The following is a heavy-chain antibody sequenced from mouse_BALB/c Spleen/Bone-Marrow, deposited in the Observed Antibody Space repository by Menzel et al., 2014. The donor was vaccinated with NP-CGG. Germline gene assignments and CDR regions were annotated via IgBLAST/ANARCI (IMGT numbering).Heavy chain of an antibody. V-gene: IGHV2-9*02. CDR2: IWAGGNT. D-gene: IGHD2-10*01. CDR3: ARDTYSGNPYALDY. J-gene: IGHJ4*01. Sequence: LQESGPGLVAPSQSLSITCTVSGFSLTSYGVHWVRQPPGKGLEWLGVIWAGGNTNYNSALMSRLNINKDSSKSQVFLKMNSLQSDGTAMYYCARDTYSGNPYALDYWGQGTSVTVSS. CDR1: GFSLTSYG.